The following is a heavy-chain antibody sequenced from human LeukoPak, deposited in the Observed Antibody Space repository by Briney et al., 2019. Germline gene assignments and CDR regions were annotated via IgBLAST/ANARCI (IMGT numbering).Heavy chain of an antibody. CDR3: ARDLNWGFDY. D-gene: IGHD7-27*01. J-gene: IGHJ4*02. CDR1: GFTFSDYS. Sequence: GGSLRLSCAASGFTFSDYSMNWVRQAPGKGLEWVSNIRGSGEGLGSGVYYADSVKGRFTFSRDNAKNSLYLQMNSLSAEDTAFYYCARDLNWGFDYWGQGALVTVSS. CDR2: IRGSGEGLGSGV. V-gene: IGHV3-48*04.